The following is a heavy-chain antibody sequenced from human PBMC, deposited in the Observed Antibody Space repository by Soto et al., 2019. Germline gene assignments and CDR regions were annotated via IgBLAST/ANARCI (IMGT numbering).Heavy chain of an antibody. CDR2: ISGSGGST. Sequence: GGSLRLSCAASGLTFSSYAMSWVRQAPGKGLEWVSAISGSGGSTYYADSVKDRFTISRDNSKNTLYLQMNSLRAEDTAVYYCAKDVDTDMVNRPVDYYYGMDVWGQGTTVTVSS. D-gene: IGHD5-18*01. V-gene: IGHV3-23*01. J-gene: IGHJ6*02. CDR3: AKDVDTDMVNRPVDYYYGMDV. CDR1: GLTFSSYA.